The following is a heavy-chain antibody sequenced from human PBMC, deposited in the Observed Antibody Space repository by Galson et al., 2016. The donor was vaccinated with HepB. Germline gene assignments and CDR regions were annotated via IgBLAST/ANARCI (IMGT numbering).Heavy chain of an antibody. CDR3: ARRDTAMGYGMDV. Sequence: QSGAEVKKPGESLKVSCKGSGYSFTSHWIGWVRQMPGKGLEWMGIIYPGDSDTRYSPSFQGQVTISADKSISTAFLPWSSLKASDTAMYYCARRDTAMGYGMDVWGQGTTVTVSS. CDR1: GYSFTSHW. D-gene: IGHD5-18*01. CDR2: IYPGDSDT. V-gene: IGHV5-51*01. J-gene: IGHJ6*02.